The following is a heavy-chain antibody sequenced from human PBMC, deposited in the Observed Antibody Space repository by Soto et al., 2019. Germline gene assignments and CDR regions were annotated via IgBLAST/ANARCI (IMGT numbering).Heavy chain of an antibody. CDR2: IRSNSAYI. V-gene: IGHV3-21*01. Sequence: PVGSLRLSCAASGFTFRSFTMNWVRQAPGKGLEWVSTIRSNSAYIYYTDALRGRFTISRDNAKNSLHLQMNSLRAEDTAVYYCTRDASRDSSARGWFDPWGPGTLVTVSS. J-gene: IGHJ5*02. D-gene: IGHD6-13*01. CDR3: TRDASRDSSARGWFDP. CDR1: GFTFRSFT.